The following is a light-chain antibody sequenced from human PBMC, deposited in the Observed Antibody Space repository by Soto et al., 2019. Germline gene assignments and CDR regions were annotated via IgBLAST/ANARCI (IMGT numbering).Light chain of an antibody. CDR2: EVT. Sequence: QSVLTQPASVSGSPGQSIAISCTGTSGDVGGYDYVSWYQQHPDKAPKLMIYEVTKRPSWVSNRFSGSKSGNTASLTISGLQPEYEADYYCSSHSSGSTRVFGSGTMVTVL. J-gene: IGLJ1*01. CDR1: SGDVGGYDY. CDR3: SSHSSGSTRV. V-gene: IGLV2-14*01.